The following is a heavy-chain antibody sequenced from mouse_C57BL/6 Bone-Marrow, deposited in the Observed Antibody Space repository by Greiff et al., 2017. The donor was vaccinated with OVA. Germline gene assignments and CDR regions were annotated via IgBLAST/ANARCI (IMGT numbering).Heavy chain of an antibody. Sequence: DVMLVESGGGLVKPGGSLKLSCAASGFTFSDYGMHWVRQAPEKGLELVAYISSGSSTIYYADTVQGRFTISRDNAKNTLFLQMTSLRSEDTAMYYCARGTGTKYYYAMDYWGQGTSVTVSS. CDR1: GFTFSDYG. D-gene: IGHD4-1*01. CDR3: ARGTGTKYYYAMDY. J-gene: IGHJ4*01. CDR2: ISSGSSTI. V-gene: IGHV5-17*01.